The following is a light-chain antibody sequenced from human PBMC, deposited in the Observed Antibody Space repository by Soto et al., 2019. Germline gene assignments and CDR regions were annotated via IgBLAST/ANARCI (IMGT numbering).Light chain of an antibody. V-gene: IGKV3D-15*01. Sequence: EMVMTQSPATLSVSPGERATLSCRASQSISSNLAWYQQRPGQAPRLLIYGASTRATGIPTRFSVSGFGTEFTLTISSLQSEDFAVYYCQQYNSWPLTFGGGTKVEIK. CDR3: QQYNSWPLT. CDR2: GAS. J-gene: IGKJ4*01. CDR1: QSISSN.